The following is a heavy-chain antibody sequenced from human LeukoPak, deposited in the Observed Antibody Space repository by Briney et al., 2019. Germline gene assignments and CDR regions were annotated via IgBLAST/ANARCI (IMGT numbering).Heavy chain of an antibody. J-gene: IGHJ3*02. D-gene: IGHD6-19*01. CDR3: ARQWLTPHAFDI. V-gene: IGHV4-39*01. CDR2: FYYTGST. Sequence: SETLSLTCIVSGDSISSSSSYWGWIRQPPGTGLEWIGNFYYTGSTYYNPSLKSRVTISADTSKNQFSMRLSSVTAADTAVYYCARQWLTPHAFDIWGQGTMVTVSS. CDR1: GDSISSSSSY.